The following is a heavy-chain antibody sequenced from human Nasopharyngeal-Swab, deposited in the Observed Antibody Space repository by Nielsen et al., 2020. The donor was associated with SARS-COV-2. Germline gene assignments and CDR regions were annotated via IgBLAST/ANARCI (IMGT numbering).Heavy chain of an antibody. V-gene: IGHV7-4-1*02. CDR2: INTNTGNP. Sequence: ASLKVSCKASGYTFTSYAMNWVRQAPGQGLEWMGWINTNTGNPTYAQGFTGRFVFSLDTSVSTAYLQISSLKAEDTAVYYCARDPSSSSSYYYYYYGMDVWGQGTTVTVSS. CDR3: ARDPSSSSSYYYYYYGMDV. CDR1: GYTFTSYA. J-gene: IGHJ6*02. D-gene: IGHD6-13*01.